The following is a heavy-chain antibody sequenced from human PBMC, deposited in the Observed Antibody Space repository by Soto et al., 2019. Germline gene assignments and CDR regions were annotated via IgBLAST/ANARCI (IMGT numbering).Heavy chain of an antibody. CDR1: CGSFSGYY. J-gene: IGHJ6*02. CDR3: ARGPISSSSSNYYYYYGMDV. V-gene: IGHV4-34*01. D-gene: IGHD6-6*01. CDR2: INHSGST. Sequence: PSETLSLTCAVYCGSFSGYYWSWIRQPPGKGLEWIGEINHSGSTNYNPSLKSRVTISVDTSKNQFSLKLSSVTAADTAVYYCARGPISSSSSNYYYYYGMDVWGQGTTVTVSS.